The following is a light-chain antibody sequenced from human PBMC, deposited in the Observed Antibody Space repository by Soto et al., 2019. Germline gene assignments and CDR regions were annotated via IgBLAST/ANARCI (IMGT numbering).Light chain of an antibody. V-gene: IGKV1-5*01. CDR2: DVS. CDR1: QSINAW. CDR3: QQYHRYST. J-gene: IGKJ1*01. Sequence: DIQMTQSPSTLSASVGDRVTIACRASQSINAWLACYQQKPGKAPKLLIYDVSTLDSGVPSRFSGSASGTEFTLTISSLESDDFATYYCQQYHRYSTFGQGTKVDIK.